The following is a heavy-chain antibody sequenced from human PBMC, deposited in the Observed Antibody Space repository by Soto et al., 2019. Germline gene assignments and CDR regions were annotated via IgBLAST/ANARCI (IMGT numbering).Heavy chain of an antibody. CDR1: GINYNTYA. CDR2: INAGNGDT. Sequence: QVQLVQSGAEMKKPGASVKLSCKTSGINYNTYAIHRVRQAPGQGLEWMGWINAGNGDTRYSPNFQGRVTLTRDTSASTVYMDLDSLKSEETGVYYCARAISGYVTWGQGTLVTVSS. D-gene: IGHD5-12*01. CDR3: ARAISGYVT. J-gene: IGHJ4*02. V-gene: IGHV1-3*01.